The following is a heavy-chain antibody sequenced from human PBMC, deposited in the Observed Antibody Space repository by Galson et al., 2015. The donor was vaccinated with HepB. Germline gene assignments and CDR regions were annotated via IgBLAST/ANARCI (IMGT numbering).Heavy chain of an antibody. CDR1: GFTFSSYG. CDR3: ARNRGGYDPYYFDF. D-gene: IGHD5-12*01. CDR2: ISGSGGNT. Sequence: SLRLSCAASGFTFSSYGMSWVRQAPGKGLEWVSAISGSGGNTFYADSVKGRFTISRDNSKNTLYLQMNSLRAEDTAVYYCARNRGGYDPYYFDFWGQGTLVTVSS. J-gene: IGHJ4*02. V-gene: IGHV3-23*01.